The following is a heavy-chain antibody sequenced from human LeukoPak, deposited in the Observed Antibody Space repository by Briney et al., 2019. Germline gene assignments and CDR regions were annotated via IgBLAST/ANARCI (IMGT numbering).Heavy chain of an antibody. D-gene: IGHD4-17*01. J-gene: IGHJ4*02. CDR2: ISSSGSTI. Sequence: GGSLRLSCAASGFTFSSYEMNWVRQAPGKGLEWVSYISSSGSTIYYADSVKGRFTISRDNAKNSLYLQMNSLRAEDTAVYYCARENYGDCFDYWGQGTLVTVSS. CDR1: GFTFSSYE. CDR3: ARENYGDCFDY. V-gene: IGHV3-48*03.